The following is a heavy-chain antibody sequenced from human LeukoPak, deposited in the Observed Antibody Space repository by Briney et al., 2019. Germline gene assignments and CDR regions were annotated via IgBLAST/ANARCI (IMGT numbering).Heavy chain of an antibody. J-gene: IGHJ3*02. D-gene: IGHD2-8*01. CDR3: AKDRVATNLYDGFHI. CDR2: ISGGGVST. V-gene: IGHV3-23*01. CDR1: GFTFSSYA. Sequence: GGALRLSCAASGFTFSSYAMSWVRQAPGKGLEWVSAISGGGVSTFYADSVKGRFTISRDNAKNTLYLQMNSLRAENTAVYYCAKDRVATNLYDGFHIWGQGTIVTVSS.